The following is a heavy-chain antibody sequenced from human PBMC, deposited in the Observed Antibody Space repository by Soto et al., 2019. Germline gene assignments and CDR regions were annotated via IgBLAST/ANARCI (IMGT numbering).Heavy chain of an antibody. Sequence: HPAGSLRLSCAASGFTLSSYVMSWVRQAPGKGLEWVSAISGSGGSTYYADSVKGRFTISRDNSKNTLYLQMNSLRAEDTAVYYCAKEMVVAATAYWGQGTLVTVSS. D-gene: IGHD2-15*01. J-gene: IGHJ4*02. CDR3: AKEMVVAATAY. V-gene: IGHV3-23*01. CDR1: GFTLSSYV. CDR2: ISGSGGST.